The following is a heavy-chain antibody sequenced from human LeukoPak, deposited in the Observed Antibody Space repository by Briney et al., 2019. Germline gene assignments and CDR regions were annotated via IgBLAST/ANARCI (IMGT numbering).Heavy chain of an antibody. J-gene: IGHJ3*01. CDR1: GFTFSSYA. CDR3: AKQKLAVIVSQGFDV. D-gene: IGHD2-15*01. Sequence: GGSLRLSCQFSGFTFSSYAMIWVRQAPGKGLEWTSGISNDGLRTFYTDAVKGRFSISRDNSKNTLHLQMNSLRVEDTATYYCAKQKLAVIVSQGFDVWGQGARVTVSS. V-gene: IGHV3-23*01. CDR2: ISNDGLRT.